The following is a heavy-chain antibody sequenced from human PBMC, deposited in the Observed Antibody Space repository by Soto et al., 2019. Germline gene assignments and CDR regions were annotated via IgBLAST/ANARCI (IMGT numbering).Heavy chain of an antibody. CDR3: GSGLYGMDV. J-gene: IGHJ6*02. CDR1: GCSISSSSYY. D-gene: IGHD3-10*01. Sequence: SETLSLHGPVSGCSISSSSYYWGWIRQPPGKGLEWIGSIYYSGSTYYNPSLKSRVTISVDTSKNQFSLKLRSVTATYYCTHMRGSGLYGMDVWGQGTTVTVSS. CDR2: IYYSGST. V-gene: IGHV4-39*01.